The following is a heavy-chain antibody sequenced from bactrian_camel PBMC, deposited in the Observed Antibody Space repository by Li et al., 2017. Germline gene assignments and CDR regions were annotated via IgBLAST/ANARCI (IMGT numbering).Heavy chain of an antibody. J-gene: IGHJ4*01. CDR1: GFSFSSYA. D-gene: IGHD1*01. CDR2: IRDDGGST. CDR3: AKGTSASILFDWKE. V-gene: IGHV3S1*01. Sequence: HVQLVESGGGLVQPGGSLKLSCAHSGFSFSSYAMSWVRQAPGKGLEWVATIRDDGGSTYYADSVKGRYTISRDNAKDTLYLQLNSLESEDTAMYYCAKGTSASILFDWKERGQGTQVTVS.